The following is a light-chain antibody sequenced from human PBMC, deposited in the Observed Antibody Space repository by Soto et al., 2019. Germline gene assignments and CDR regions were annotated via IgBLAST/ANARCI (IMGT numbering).Light chain of an antibody. J-gene: IGKJ5*01. CDR1: QSVGNF. Sequence: EIGMKQSPATLSVTPGERATLSCRASQSVGNFLTWYQQKPGQAPRPLIYDASTRATGIPARFSGSGSGTDFTLTISRLEPEDFAVYYCHHYGSSPLTFGQGTRLEIK. V-gene: IGKV3-20*01. CDR3: HHYGSSPLT. CDR2: DAS.